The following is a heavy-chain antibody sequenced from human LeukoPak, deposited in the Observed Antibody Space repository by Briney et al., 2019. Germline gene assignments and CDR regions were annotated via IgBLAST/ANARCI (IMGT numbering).Heavy chain of an antibody. D-gene: IGHD5-12*01. Sequence: SVKVSCKASGGTFSSYAISWVRQAPGQGLEWMGGIIPIFGTANYAQKFQGRVTMTRDMSTSTVYMELSSLRSEDTAVYYCARVRYSGFSPFNYWGQGTLVTVSS. V-gene: IGHV1-69*05. CDR2: IIPIFGTA. J-gene: IGHJ4*02. CDR3: ARVRYSGFSPFNY. CDR1: GGTFSSYA.